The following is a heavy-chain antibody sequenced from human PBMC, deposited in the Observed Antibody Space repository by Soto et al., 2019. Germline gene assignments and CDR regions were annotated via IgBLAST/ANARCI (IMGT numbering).Heavy chain of an antibody. J-gene: IGHJ5*02. D-gene: IGHD3-3*01. V-gene: IGHV3-23*01. CDR2: ISGSGGST. CDR3: AKMSGFLEWFDNWFDP. Sequence: GGSLRLSCAASGFTFSSYAMSWVRQAPGKGLEWVSAISGSGGSTYYADSVKGRFTISRDNSKNTLYLQMNSLRAEETAVYYCAKMSGFLEWFDNWFDPWGQGTLVTVSS. CDR1: GFTFSSYA.